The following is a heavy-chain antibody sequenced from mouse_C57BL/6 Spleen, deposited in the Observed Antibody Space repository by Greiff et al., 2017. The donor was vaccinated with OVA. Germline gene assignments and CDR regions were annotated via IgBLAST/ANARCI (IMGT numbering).Heavy chain of an antibody. CDR1: GYAFTNYL. Sequence: VQLQQSGAELVRPGTSVKVSCKASGYAFTNYLIEWVKQRPGQGLEWIGVINPGSGGTNYNEKFKGKATLTADKSSSTAYMQLSSLTSEDSAVYFCARPDYSNYWYYDVWGTGTTVTVAS. D-gene: IGHD2-5*01. CDR2: INPGSGGT. V-gene: IGHV1-54*01. CDR3: ARPDYSNYWYYDV. J-gene: IGHJ1*03.